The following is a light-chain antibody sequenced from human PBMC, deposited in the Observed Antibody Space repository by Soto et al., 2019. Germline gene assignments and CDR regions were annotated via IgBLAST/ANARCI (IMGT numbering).Light chain of an antibody. CDR1: SSDVGGYNY. CDR2: DVS. Sequence: QPVLTQPASVSGSPGQSITISCTGTSSDVGGYNYVSWYQQHPGKAPKLMIYDVSNRPSGVSNRFSGSKSGNTASLTISGLQAEDEADYYCSSYTSSSTWVLGGGTKLTVL. CDR3: SSYTSSSTWV. J-gene: IGLJ3*02. V-gene: IGLV2-14*01.